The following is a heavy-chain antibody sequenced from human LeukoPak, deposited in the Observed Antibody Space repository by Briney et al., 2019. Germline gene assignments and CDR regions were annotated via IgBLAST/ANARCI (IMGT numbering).Heavy chain of an antibody. J-gene: IGHJ3*02. D-gene: IGHD3-22*01. V-gene: IGHV4-4*07. CDR1: GGSISGYS. Sequence: PSETLSLTCTVSGGSISGYSWSWIRQPALSAGKGLEWIGRIYSSGDTDYSPSLKGLITMSVDTSKNQFSLKLSSVTAADTAVYYCARDHDSSGIYYRGTFDIWGQGTMVTVAS. CDR2: IYSSGDT. CDR3: ARDHDSSGIYYRGTFDI.